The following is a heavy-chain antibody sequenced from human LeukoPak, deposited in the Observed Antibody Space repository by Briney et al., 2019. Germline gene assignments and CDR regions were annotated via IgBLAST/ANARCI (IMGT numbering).Heavy chain of an antibody. CDR1: GFTFSSHG. Sequence: PGGSLRLSCAASGFTFSSHGMSWVRQAPGKGLEWVSAISGSGGSTYYADSVKGRFTISRDNSKNTLYLQMNSLRAEDTAVYYCAKWRPITMVRGVIPPLDYWGQGTLVTVSS. CDR2: ISGSGGST. D-gene: IGHD3-10*01. J-gene: IGHJ4*02. V-gene: IGHV3-23*01. CDR3: AKWRPITMVRGVIPPLDY.